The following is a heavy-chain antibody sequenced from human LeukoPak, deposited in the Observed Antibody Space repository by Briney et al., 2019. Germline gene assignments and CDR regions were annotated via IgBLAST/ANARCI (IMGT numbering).Heavy chain of an antibody. Sequence: PSETLSLTCAVYGGSFSAYYWRLLRQPPGKGLEWIGEINHSGSTNYNPSLKTRVTISVDTSKNQFSLKLSSVTAADTAVYYCARGDSSGYYYVFAADAFDIWGQGTMVTVSS. D-gene: IGHD3-22*01. CDR2: INHSGST. CDR3: ARGDSSGYYYVFAADAFDI. J-gene: IGHJ3*02. V-gene: IGHV4-34*01. CDR1: GGSFSAYY.